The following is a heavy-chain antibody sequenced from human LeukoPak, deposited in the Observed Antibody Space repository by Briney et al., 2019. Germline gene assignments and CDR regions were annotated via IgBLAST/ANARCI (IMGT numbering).Heavy chain of an antibody. J-gene: IGHJ4*02. D-gene: IGHD2-2*01. CDR1: GYTFTSYY. CDR2: INPNSGGT. Sequence: ASVKVSCKASGYTFTSYYMHWVRQAPGQGLEWMGWINPNSGGTNYAQKFQGRVTMTRDTSISTAYMELSRLRSDDTAVYYCARDRFPARLVPAARGFDYWGQGTLVTVSP. V-gene: IGHV1-2*02. CDR3: ARDRFPARLVPAARGFDY.